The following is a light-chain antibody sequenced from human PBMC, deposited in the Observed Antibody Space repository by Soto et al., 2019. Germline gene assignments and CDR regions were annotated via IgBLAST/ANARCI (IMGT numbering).Light chain of an antibody. J-gene: IGKJ1*01. CDR1: LSITSNF. Sequence: EIVLTQSPGTLSLSPGERATLSCRASLSITSNFLAWYQQKPGQAPRLLLYDASNRATGIPHRFSGSGSGTDFSLTISRLEPEDFGVYYCQQYGSSVWTFGQGTRVEI. V-gene: IGKV3-20*01. CDR2: DAS. CDR3: QQYGSSVWT.